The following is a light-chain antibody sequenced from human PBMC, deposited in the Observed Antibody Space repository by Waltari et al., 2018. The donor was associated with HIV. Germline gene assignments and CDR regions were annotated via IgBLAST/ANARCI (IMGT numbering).Light chain of an antibody. J-gene: IGKJ1*01. CDR2: AAS. V-gene: IGKV1-17*01. CDR3: LQYNTYPWT. Sequence: DILMTQSPSSLSASVGDRVTITCRSSQGIRYDLLWYQQKPGKAPKRLIYAASSLQSGVPARFSGSGSGTEFTLTISSLQPEDFATYYCLQYNTYPWTFGQGTKVEIK. CDR1: QGIRYD.